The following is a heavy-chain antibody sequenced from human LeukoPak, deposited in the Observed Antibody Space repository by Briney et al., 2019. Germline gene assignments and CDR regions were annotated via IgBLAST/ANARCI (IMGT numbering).Heavy chain of an antibody. J-gene: IGHJ4*02. D-gene: IGHD1-14*01. Sequence: GGSLRLSCAASGFTFSKYWMHWVRQGPGKGLVWVSRIKSDGSSTNYADSVKGRFTISRDNTKNTVYLQMNSLRVEDTALYYCATGEPALFDKRGQGTLVTVSS. V-gene: IGHV3-74*01. CDR3: ATGEPALFDK. CDR1: GFTFSKYW. CDR2: IKSDGSST.